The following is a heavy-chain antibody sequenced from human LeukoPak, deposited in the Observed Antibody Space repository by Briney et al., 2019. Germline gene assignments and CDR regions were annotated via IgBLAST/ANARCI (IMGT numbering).Heavy chain of an antibody. CDR2: IFNVGSKK. CDR3: AKVYCSGDSCTGGDY. D-gene: IGHD2-21*01. Sequence: PGGSLRLSCAASGFTFSSYGMHWVRQAPGKGLEWVAVIFNVGSKKYYADSVKGRFTISRDNSKNTLYLQMNSLRAEDTAVYYCAKVYCSGDSCTGGDYWGQGTLVTVSS. J-gene: IGHJ4*02. CDR1: GFTFSSYG. V-gene: IGHV3-30*18.